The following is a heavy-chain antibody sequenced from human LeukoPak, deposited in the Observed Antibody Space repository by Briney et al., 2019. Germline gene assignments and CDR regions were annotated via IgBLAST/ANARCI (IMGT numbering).Heavy chain of an antibody. CDR1: GGSFSGYY. D-gene: IGHD3-10*01. Sequence: SETLSLTCAVYGGSFSGYYWSWIRQPPGKGLEWIGEINHSGSTNYNPSHKSRVTISVDTSKNQFSLKLSSVTAADTAVYYCARVSAYMVRGVISYYYYYMDVWGKGTTVTVSS. J-gene: IGHJ6*03. CDR2: INHSGST. V-gene: IGHV4-34*01. CDR3: ARVSAYMVRGVISYYYYYMDV.